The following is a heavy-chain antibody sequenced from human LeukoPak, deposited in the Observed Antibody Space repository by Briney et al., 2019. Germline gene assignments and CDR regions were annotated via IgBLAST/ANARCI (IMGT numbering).Heavy chain of an antibody. CDR1: GFTFNRRG. CDR3: AKDLDRKRILTFTYHDY. V-gene: IGHV3-30*02. J-gene: IGHJ4*02. D-gene: IGHD3-9*01. Sequence: PGGSLRLSCAASGFTFNRRGMHWVRQAPGKGLEWVAFIRYDGGEAFYADFVKGRFTISRDDPHNTLYLQMNSLRAEDTAVYYCAKDLDRKRILTFTYHDYWGQGTLVTVSS. CDR2: IRYDGGEA.